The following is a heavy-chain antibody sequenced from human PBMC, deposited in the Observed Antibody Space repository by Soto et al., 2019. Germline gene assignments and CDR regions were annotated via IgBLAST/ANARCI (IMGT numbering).Heavy chain of an antibody. CDR1: GGSFSGYY. CDR3: ARGPSRKVRFQHPYGMDV. D-gene: IGHD3-3*01. V-gene: IGHV4-34*01. CDR2: INHSGNT. J-gene: IGHJ6*02. Sequence: SETLSVTCAVYGGSFSGYYWSWIRQPPGKGLEWIGEINHSGNTNYNPSLKSRVTISVDTSKNQFSLKLSSVTAADTAVYYCARGPSRKVRFQHPYGMDVWGQGTTVTVSS.